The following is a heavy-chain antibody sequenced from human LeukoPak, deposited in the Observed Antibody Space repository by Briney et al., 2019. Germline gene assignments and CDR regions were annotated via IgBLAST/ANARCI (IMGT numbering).Heavy chain of an antibody. Sequence: GGSLRLSCAASGFTFSSYSMNWVRQAPGKGLEWVSSISSSSSYIYYADSVKGRFTISRDNAKNTLYLQMNSLRAEDTAVYYCAKDPFIAARPTYFDYWGQGTLVTVSS. CDR2: ISSSSSYI. CDR1: GFTFSSYS. J-gene: IGHJ4*02. D-gene: IGHD6-6*01. CDR3: AKDPFIAARPTYFDY. V-gene: IGHV3-21*01.